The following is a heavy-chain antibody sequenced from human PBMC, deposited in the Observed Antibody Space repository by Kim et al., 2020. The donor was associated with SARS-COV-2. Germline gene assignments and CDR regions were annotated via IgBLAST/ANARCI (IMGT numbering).Heavy chain of an antibody. CDR2: IWYDGSNK. CDR1: GFTFSSYG. CDR3: ARAYIVDTAMASSGMDV. V-gene: IGHV3-33*01. Sequence: GGSLRLSCAASGFTFSSYGMPWVRQAPGKGLEWVAVIWYDGSNKYYADSVKGRFTISRDNSKNTLYLQMNSLRAEDTAVYYCARAYIVDTAMASSGMDVWGQGTTVTVSS. D-gene: IGHD5-18*01. J-gene: IGHJ6*02.